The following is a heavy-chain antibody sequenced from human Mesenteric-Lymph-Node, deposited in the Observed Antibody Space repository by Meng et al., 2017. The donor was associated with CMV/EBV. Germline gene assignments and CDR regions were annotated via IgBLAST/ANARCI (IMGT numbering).Heavy chain of an antibody. Sequence: ASVKVSCKASGYNFNGYYVHWIRQAPGQGLEWMGIINPSGGSTSYAQKFQGRVTMTRDTSISTAYMELSRLRSDDTAVYYCASVGVGATLPFDYWGQGTLVTVSS. CDR2: INPSGGST. CDR1: GYNFNGYY. D-gene: IGHD1-26*01. CDR3: ASVGVGATLPFDY. V-gene: IGHV1-46*02. J-gene: IGHJ4*02.